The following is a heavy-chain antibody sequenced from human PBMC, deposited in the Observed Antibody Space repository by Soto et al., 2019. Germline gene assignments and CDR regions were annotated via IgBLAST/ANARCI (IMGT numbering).Heavy chain of an antibody. CDR2: IFYAGTT. D-gene: IGHD2-15*01. CDR1: GGSVSGYY. Sequence: SETLSLTCTVSGGSVSGYYWSWIRQPPGKGLEWLGYIFYAGTTLYNPSVQSRVSITVDTSKNQFSLKLSSVTAADTAVYYCTRHAIIPKLLYGMDVWGQGTKVTVYS. V-gene: IGHV4-59*02. J-gene: IGHJ6*02. CDR3: TRHAIIPKLLYGMDV.